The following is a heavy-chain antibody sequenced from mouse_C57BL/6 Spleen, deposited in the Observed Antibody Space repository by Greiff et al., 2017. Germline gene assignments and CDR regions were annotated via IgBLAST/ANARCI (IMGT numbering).Heavy chain of an antibody. CDR2: IRNKANGYTT. J-gene: IGHJ2*01. V-gene: IGHV7-3*01. D-gene: IGHD4-1*01. Sequence: EVMLVESGGGLVQPGGSLSLSCAASGFTFTDYYMSWVRQPPGKALEWLGFIRNKANGYTTEYSASVKGRFTISRDNSQSILYLQMNALRAEDSATYYCARYMGPYFDDWGQGTTLTVSS. CDR3: ARYMGPYFDD. CDR1: GFTFTDYY.